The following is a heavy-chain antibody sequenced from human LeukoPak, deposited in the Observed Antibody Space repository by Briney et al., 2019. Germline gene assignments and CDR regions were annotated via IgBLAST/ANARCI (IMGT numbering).Heavy chain of an antibody. V-gene: IGHV3-48*03. J-gene: IGHJ4*02. D-gene: IGHD2-21*02. CDR3: AREREGCGGDCLDY. Sequence: PGGSLRLSCAASGFRFSNYEMNWVRQAPGKGLEWVSYIPYSGGSVRYADSVQGRFTTSRDNAKNSLYLQMNNLRAEDTAVYYCAREREGCGGDCLDYWGQGTLVTVSS. CDR1: GFRFSNYE. CDR2: IPYSGGSV.